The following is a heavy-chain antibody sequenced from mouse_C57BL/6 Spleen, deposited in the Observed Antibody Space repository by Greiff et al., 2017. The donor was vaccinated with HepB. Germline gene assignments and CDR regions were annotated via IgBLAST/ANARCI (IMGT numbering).Heavy chain of an antibody. J-gene: IGHJ2*01. CDR2: IDPSDSYT. V-gene: IGHV1-59*01. CDR1: GYTFTSYW. Sequence: VQLQQPGAELVRPGTSVKLSCKASGYTFTSYWMHWVKQRPGQGLEWIGVIDPSDSYTNYNQKFKGKATLTVDTSSSTAYMQLSSLTSEDSAVYYCAREGRYWGQGTTLTVSS. CDR3: AREGRY.